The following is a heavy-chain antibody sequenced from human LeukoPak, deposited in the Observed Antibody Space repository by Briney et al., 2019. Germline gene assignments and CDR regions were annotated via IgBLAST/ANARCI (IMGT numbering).Heavy chain of an antibody. J-gene: IGHJ6*02. CDR2: IYPGDPDT. V-gene: IGHV5-51*01. Sequence: GESLKISCKGSGYSFTSYWIGWVRQMPGKGLEWMGIIYPGDPDTRYSPSFQGQVTISADKSISTAYLQWSSLKASDTAMYYCARQTFYDSSGYHRTTYGMDVWGQGTTVTVSS. CDR1: GYSFTSYW. CDR3: ARQTFYDSSGYHRTTYGMDV. D-gene: IGHD3-22*01.